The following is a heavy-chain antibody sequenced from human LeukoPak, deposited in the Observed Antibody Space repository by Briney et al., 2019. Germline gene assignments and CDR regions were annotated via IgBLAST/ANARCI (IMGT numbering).Heavy chain of an antibody. CDR1: AFIFSGHW. J-gene: IGHJ4*02. Sequence: PGGSLRLSCEGSAFIFSGHWMNWVRQTPGKGLEWVASIKEDGSERQYVDSVKGRFSISRDNTKGSLFLQLNSLRAEDTAVYYCARSEQYYGSGSSPFGYWGQGTLVTVSS. D-gene: IGHD3-10*01. CDR3: ARSEQYYGSGSSPFGY. V-gene: IGHV3-7*01. CDR2: IKEDGSER.